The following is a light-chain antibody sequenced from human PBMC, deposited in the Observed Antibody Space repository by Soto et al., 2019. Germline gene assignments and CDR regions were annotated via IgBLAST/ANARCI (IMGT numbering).Light chain of an antibody. J-gene: IGKJ1*01. V-gene: IGKV1-5*03. CDR2: KAS. CDR1: QSISSW. Sequence: DIQMTQSPSNLSASVGDRVTITCRASQSISSWLAWYQQKPGKAPKLLIYKASSLESGVPSRFSGSGSGTEFTLTISSLQPDDFATYYCQQYNSSTWTFGQGTKVEIK. CDR3: QQYNSSTWT.